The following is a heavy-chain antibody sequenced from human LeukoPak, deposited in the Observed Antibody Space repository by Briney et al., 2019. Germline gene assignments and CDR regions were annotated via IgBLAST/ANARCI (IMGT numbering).Heavy chain of an antibody. J-gene: IGHJ4*02. CDR1: GFTFSSYE. CDR2: ISSSGSTI. Sequence: GGSLRLSCAASGFTFSSYEMNWVRQAPGKGLEWVSYISSSGSTIYYADSVKGRFTISRDNAKNSLYLQMNSLRAEDTALYYCARVSDISVAAYFDYWGQGTLVTVSS. CDR3: ARVSDISVAAYFDY. V-gene: IGHV3-48*03. D-gene: IGHD6-19*01.